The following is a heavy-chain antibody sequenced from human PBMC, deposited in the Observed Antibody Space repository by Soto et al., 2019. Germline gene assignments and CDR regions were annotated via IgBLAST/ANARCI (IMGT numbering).Heavy chain of an antibody. CDR1: GYTFTNYG. Sequence: QVQLVQSGAEVKKPGASVKVSCKASGYTFTNYGINWVRRAPGQGLEWMGWIKINSGHTNYAPNLQGRVTMTTDTSTSTAYMDLGSLRSDDTAVYYCARGRVAFWAFDIWGQGTMVTVSS. CDR3: ARGRVAFWAFDI. V-gene: IGHV1-18*04. J-gene: IGHJ3*02. D-gene: IGHD3-3*01. CDR2: IKINSGHT.